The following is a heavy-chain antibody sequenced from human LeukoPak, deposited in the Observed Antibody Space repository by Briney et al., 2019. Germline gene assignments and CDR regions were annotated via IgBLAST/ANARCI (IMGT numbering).Heavy chain of an antibody. D-gene: IGHD3-22*01. V-gene: IGHV4-39*07. CDR2: IYYSGST. J-gene: IGHJ3*01. CDR1: GGSISSSSYY. CDR3: ARNYYDRNDSFDL. Sequence: SETLSLTCTASGGSISSSSYYWGWIRQPPGKGLEWIGSIYYSGSTYNNASLKSRVTISVDTSKNQFSLKLSSVTAADTAVYYCARNYYDRNDSFDLWGQGTMVTVSS.